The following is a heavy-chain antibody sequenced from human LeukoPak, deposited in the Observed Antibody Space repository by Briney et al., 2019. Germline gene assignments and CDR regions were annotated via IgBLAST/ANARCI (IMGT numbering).Heavy chain of an antibody. J-gene: IGHJ4*02. CDR3: ARDRHYYDSSGYYYLPDY. V-gene: IGHV4-61*02. D-gene: IGHD3-22*01. Sequence: SETLSLTCTVSGGSISSGSYYWSWIRQPAGKGLEWIGRIYTSGSTHYNPSLKSRVTISVDTSKNQFSLKLSSVTAADTAVYYCARDRHYYDSSGYYYLPDYWGQGTLVTVSS. CDR2: IYTSGST. CDR1: GGSISSGSYY.